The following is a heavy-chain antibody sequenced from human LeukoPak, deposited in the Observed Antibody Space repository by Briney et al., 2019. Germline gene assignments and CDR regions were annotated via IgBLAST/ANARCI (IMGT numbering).Heavy chain of an antibody. CDR2: IYHTGST. CDR3: ARDRDLELQSYFDY. J-gene: IGHJ4*02. Sequence: SQTLSLTCAVSGASISSGGYSWNWIRQPPGKGLEWIGCIYHTGSTYYNPSLKSRVTMSVDTSKNQFSLKLSSVTAADTAVYYCARDRDLELQSYFDYWGQGTLVTVSS. CDR1: GASISSGGYS. V-gene: IGHV4-30-2*01. D-gene: IGHD1-7*01.